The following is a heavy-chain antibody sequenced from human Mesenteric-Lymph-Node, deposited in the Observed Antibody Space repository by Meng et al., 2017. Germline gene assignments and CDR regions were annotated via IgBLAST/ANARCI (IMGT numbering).Heavy chain of an antibody. V-gene: IGHV3-30*01. D-gene: IGHD5-24*01. CDR3: ARAEMATIPYFDY. CDR1: GFTFAGYA. Sequence: GESLKISCAASGFTFAGYALSWVRQAPGKGLEWVAVISYDGSNKYYADSVKGRFTISRDNSKNTLYLQMNSLRAEDTAVYYCARAEMATIPYFDYWGQGTLVTVSS. CDR2: ISYDGSNK. J-gene: IGHJ4*02.